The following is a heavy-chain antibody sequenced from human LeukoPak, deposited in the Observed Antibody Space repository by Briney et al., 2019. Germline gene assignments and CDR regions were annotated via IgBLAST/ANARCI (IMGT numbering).Heavy chain of an antibody. CDR3: ARGEYYFDY. Sequence: SETLSLTCTVSGGSISSYYWSWIRQPPGKGLEWIGYIYYSGSTNYNPSLKSRVTISVDTSKNQFSLKLSSVTAADTGVYYCARGEYYFDYWGQGTLVTVSS. CDR1: GGSISSYY. J-gene: IGHJ4*02. D-gene: IGHD3-10*01. CDR2: IYYSGST. V-gene: IGHV4-59*01.